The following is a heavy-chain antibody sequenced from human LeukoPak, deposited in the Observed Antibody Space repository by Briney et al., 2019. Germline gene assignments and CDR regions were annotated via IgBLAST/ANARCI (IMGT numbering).Heavy chain of an antibody. Sequence: GGSLRLSCAASGFAFSSYWMHWARHAPGKGLVWVSRINSDGSSTSYADSVKGRFTISRDNAKNTLYLQMNSLRAEDTAVYYCAVELRSAFDIWGQGTMVTVSS. CDR2: INSDGSST. V-gene: IGHV3-74*01. J-gene: IGHJ3*02. CDR3: AVELRSAFDI. D-gene: IGHD1-7*01. CDR1: GFAFSSYW.